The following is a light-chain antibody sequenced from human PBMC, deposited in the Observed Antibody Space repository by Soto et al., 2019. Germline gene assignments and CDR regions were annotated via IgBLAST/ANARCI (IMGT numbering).Light chain of an antibody. CDR2: GAS. J-gene: IGKJ1*01. V-gene: IGKV1-9*01. CDR3: HQVYTDPRT. Sequence: IQLTQSPSSLSASVGDRVTITCRASQGVRSYLAWFQQRPGKAPKLLIFGASTLQKCVPARFSGGGFGTEFTLTITSLQPEDFATYDCHQVYTDPRTFGQGTKVEIK. CDR1: QGVRSY.